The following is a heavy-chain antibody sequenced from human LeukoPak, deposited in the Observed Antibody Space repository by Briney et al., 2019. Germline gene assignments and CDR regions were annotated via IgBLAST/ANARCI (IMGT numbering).Heavy chain of an antibody. CDR2: IKQDGSKK. D-gene: IGHD5-24*01. CDR1: GFPFSSYW. Sequence: GGSLRLSCVATGFPFSSYWMTWVRQAPGKGLEWVANIKQDGSKKSYVDSVKGRFTISRDNAKNSLYLQMNSLRAEDTAIYYCTRVGYIDEGIDYWGQGTLVTVSS. J-gene: IGHJ4*02. V-gene: IGHV3-7*04. CDR3: TRVGYIDEGIDY.